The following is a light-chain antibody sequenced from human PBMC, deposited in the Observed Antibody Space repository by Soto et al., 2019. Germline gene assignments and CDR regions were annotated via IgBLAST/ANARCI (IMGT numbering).Light chain of an antibody. J-gene: IGLJ2*01. V-gene: IGLV2-14*01. CDR2: DVS. CDR3: SSYTTSSSRV. Sequence: QSALTQAASVSGSPGQSITISCTGTSSDVGGYNYVSWYQQHPGKAPKVIIYDVSNRPSGVSNRFSGSKSGNTASLTISGLQAEDEADYYCSSYTTSSSRVFGGGTKVTVL. CDR1: SSDVGGYNY.